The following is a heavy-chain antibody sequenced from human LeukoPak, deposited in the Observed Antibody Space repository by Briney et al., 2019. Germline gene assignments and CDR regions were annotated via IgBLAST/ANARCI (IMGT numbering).Heavy chain of an antibody. CDR1: GFTFSSYA. J-gene: IGHJ4*02. CDR3: AKDGPMGITLIVEFDY. D-gene: IGHD3-22*01. V-gene: IGHV3-23*01. CDR2: ISGSGGST. Sequence: GGSLRLSCAASGFTFSSYAMSWVRQAPGKGLEWVSAISGSGGSTYYADSVKGRFTISGDNSKNTLYLQMNSLRAEDTAVYYCAKDGPMGITLIVEFDYWGQGTLVTVSS.